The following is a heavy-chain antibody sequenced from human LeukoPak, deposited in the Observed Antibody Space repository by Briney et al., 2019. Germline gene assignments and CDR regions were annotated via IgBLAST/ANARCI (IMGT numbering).Heavy chain of an antibody. CDR2: ISYDGRQN. J-gene: IGHJ4*02. V-gene: IGHV3-30*04. Sequence: PGRSLRLSCAASGFTFSTYAMNWVRQAPGKGLEWVAVISYDGRQNYYADSVKGRFTISRDNSKNTLYLQMNSLRAEDTAVYYCARLGPRDGYNPAFDYWGQGTLVTVSS. CDR1: GFTFSTYA. CDR3: ARLGPRDGYNPAFDY. D-gene: IGHD5-24*01.